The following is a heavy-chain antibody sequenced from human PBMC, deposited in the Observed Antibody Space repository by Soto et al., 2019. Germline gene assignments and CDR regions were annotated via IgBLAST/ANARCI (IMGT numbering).Heavy chain of an antibody. CDR1: GFTVSSNL. J-gene: IGHJ4*02. Sequence: GGSLRLSCAASGFTVSSNLMTWVRQAPGKGLEWVSVIYSGGTTYYADSVKGRLTISSDNSRNTVYLHMNRLRAEDTAVYYCARDPAHGGFDFWGQGSLVTVSS. CDR3: ARDPAHGGFDF. D-gene: IGHD3-16*01. V-gene: IGHV3-66*01. CDR2: IYSGGTT.